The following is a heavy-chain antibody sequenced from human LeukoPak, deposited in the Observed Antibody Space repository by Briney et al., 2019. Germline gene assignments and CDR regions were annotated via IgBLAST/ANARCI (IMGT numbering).Heavy chain of an antibody. V-gene: IGHV3-23*01. CDR3: AKNRDIVLMVYAGGHFDY. Sequence: GGPLRLSCAASGFTFSSYAMSWVRQAPGKGLEWVSAISGSGGSTYYADSVKGRFTISRDNSKNTLYLQMNSLRAEDTAVYYCAKNRDIVLMVYAGGHFDYWGQGTLVTVSS. J-gene: IGHJ4*02. D-gene: IGHD2-8*01. CDR2: ISGSGGST. CDR1: GFTFSSYA.